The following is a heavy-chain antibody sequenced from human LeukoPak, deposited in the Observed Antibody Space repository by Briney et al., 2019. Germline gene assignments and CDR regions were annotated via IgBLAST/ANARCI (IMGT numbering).Heavy chain of an antibody. J-gene: IGHJ6*03. D-gene: IGHD5-18*01. CDR1: GFTFSSYA. CDR2: ISGSGGST. Sequence: GGSLRLSCAASGFTFSSYAMSWVRQAPGKGLEWVSAISGSGGSTYYADSVKGRFTISRDNSKNTLYLQMNSLRAEDTAVYCCAKDVVDTAFPYYYYYYMDVWGKGTTVTVSS. CDR3: AKDVVDTAFPYYYYYYMDV. V-gene: IGHV3-23*01.